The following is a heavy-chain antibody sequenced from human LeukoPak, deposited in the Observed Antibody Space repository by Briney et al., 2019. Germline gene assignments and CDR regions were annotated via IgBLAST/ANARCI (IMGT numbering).Heavy chain of an antibody. CDR2: IYSGGST. Sequence: GGSLRLSCAASGFTFSSYWMHWVRQAPGKGLEWVSVIYSGGSTDYADSVKGRFTISRDNSKNTLYLQMNSLRAEDTAVYYCARLRGYSGYDYFDYWGQGTLVTVSS. CDR3: ARLRGYSGYDYFDY. D-gene: IGHD5-12*01. V-gene: IGHV3-53*01. CDR1: GFTFSSYW. J-gene: IGHJ4*02.